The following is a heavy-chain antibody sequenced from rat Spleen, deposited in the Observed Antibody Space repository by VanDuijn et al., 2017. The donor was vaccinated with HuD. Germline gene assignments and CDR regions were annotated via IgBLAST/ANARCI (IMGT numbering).Heavy chain of an antibody. CDR3: TRDLYYDAYYHHNWFAY. D-gene: IGHD1-12*03. J-gene: IGHJ3*01. V-gene: IGHV2-1*01. Sequence: QVQLKESGPGLVQPSQTLSLTCTVSGFSLTSNSVSWVRQPPTKGLEWMGVMWSGGSTAYNSALKSRLSISRDTSKSQVFLKMNSLQTEDTAIYFCTRDLYYDAYYHHNWFAYWGQGTLVTVSS. CDR2: MWSGGST. CDR1: GFSLTSNS.